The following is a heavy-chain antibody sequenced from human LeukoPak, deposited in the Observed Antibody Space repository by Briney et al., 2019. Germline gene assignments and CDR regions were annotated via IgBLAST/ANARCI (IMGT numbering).Heavy chain of an antibody. Sequence: SETLSLTCAVSGGSISSSNWWSWVRQPPGEGLEWIGEIYHSGSTNFNPSLKSRVTISVDKSKNQFSLKLSSVTAADTAVYYCARTNGPSYYFDYWGQGTLVTVSS. CDR3: ARTNGPSYYFDY. J-gene: IGHJ4*02. V-gene: IGHV4-4*02. CDR2: IYHSGST. D-gene: IGHD2-8*01. CDR1: GGSISSSNW.